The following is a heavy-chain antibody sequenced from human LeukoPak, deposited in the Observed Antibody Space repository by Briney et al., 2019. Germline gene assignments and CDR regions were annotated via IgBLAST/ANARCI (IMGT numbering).Heavy chain of an antibody. Sequence: SVEVSCKASGFTFTSSAMQWVRQARGQRLEWIGWIVVGSGNTNYAQKFQERVTITRDMSTSTAYMELSSLRSEDTAVYYCAAGSKWFGDLEGYYYGMDVWGQGTTVTVSS. CDR1: GFTFTSSA. D-gene: IGHD3-10*01. CDR3: AAGSKWFGDLEGYYYGMDV. CDR2: IVVGSGNT. V-gene: IGHV1-58*02. J-gene: IGHJ6*02.